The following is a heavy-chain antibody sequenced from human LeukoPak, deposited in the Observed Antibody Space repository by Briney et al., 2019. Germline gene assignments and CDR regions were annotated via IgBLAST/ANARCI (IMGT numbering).Heavy chain of an antibody. V-gene: IGHV4-34*01. D-gene: IGHD3-9*01. Sequence: PSETLSLTCAVYGGSFSGYYWSWIRQPPGRGLEWIGEINHSGSTNYNPSLKSRVTISVDTSKNQFSLKLSSVTAADTAVYYCARLYYDILTGYKYYYYYYMDVWGKGTTVTISS. CDR1: GGSFSGYY. J-gene: IGHJ6*03. CDR3: ARLYYDILTGYKYYYYYYMDV. CDR2: INHSGST.